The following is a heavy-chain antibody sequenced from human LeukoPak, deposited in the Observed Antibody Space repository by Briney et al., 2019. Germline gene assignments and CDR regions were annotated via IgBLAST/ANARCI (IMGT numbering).Heavy chain of an antibody. CDR3: AKDGGLWVSAHWGDS. Sequence: GGSLRLSCTASGFTVSNNYMSWVRQAPGKGLEWVSTIATSDGNTYYADSVKGRFTVSRDNSKNTLFLQMNSLRAEDTAVYYCAKDGGLWVSAHWGDSWGRGTLVTVSS. D-gene: IGHD7-27*01. J-gene: IGHJ4*02. CDR1: GFTVSNNY. CDR2: IATSDGNT. V-gene: IGHV3-23*01.